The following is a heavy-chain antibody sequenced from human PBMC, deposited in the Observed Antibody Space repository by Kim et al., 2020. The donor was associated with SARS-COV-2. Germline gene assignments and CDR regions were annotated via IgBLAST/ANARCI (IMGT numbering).Heavy chain of an antibody. Sequence: GGSLRLSCAASGFTFSSYSMNWVRQAPGKGLEWVSSISSSSSYIYYADSVKGRFTISRDNAKNSLYLQMNSLRAEDTAVYYCMGGYSYGYGAFDYWGQGTLVTVSS. CDR1: GFTFSSYS. J-gene: IGHJ4*02. CDR3: MGGYSYGYGAFDY. CDR2: ISSSSSYI. V-gene: IGHV3-21*01. D-gene: IGHD5-18*01.